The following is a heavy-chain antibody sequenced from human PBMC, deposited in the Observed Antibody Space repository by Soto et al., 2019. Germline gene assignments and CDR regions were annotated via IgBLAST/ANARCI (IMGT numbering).Heavy chain of an antibody. Sequence: QITLKESGPTLVRPTQTLTLTCTFSGFSLSTSGLGVVWIRQPPGKALEWLALIYWNDDKRYSPSLKARLAITKDTSTNPVVLTMTNMDPVDTATYYCAHRPSGWYLFDYWGQGTLVTVSS. CDR2: IYWNDDK. D-gene: IGHD6-19*01. J-gene: IGHJ4*02. CDR3: AHRPSGWYLFDY. CDR1: GFSLSTSGLG. V-gene: IGHV2-5*01.